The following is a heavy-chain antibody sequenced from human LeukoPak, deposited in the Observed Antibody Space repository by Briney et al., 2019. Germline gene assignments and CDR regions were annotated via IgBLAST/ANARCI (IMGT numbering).Heavy chain of an antibody. CDR3: ARVGVDKRFSEVAAAGELGYFQH. V-gene: IGHV1-18*01. CDR1: GYTFTSYG. CDR2: ISAYNGNT. D-gene: IGHD6-13*01. Sequence: ASVKVSCKASGYTFTSYGISWVRQAPGQGLEWMGWISAYNGNTNYAQKLQGRVTMTTDTSTSTAYMELRSLRSDDTAVYYCARVGVDKRFSEVAAAGELGYFQHWGQGTLVTVSS. J-gene: IGHJ1*01.